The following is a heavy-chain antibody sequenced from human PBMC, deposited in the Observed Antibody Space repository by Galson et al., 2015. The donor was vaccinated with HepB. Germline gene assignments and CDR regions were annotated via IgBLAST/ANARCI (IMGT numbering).Heavy chain of an antibody. D-gene: IGHD3-22*01. CDR1: GYTFTSYG. V-gene: IGHV1-18*01. J-gene: IGHJ4*02. CDR2: ISAYNGNT. CDR3: ARDRHSSGYYRDFDY. Sequence: SVKVSCKASGYTFTSYGISWVRQAPGQGLEWMGWISAYNGNTNYAQKLQGRVTMTTDTSTSTAYMELRSLRSDDTAVYYCARDRHSSGYYRDFDYWGQGTLVTVSS.